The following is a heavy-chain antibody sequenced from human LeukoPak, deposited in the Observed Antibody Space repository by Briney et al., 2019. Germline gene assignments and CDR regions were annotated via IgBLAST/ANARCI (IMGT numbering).Heavy chain of an antibody. J-gene: IGHJ4*02. CDR1: GFTFSTYG. D-gene: IGHD6-19*01. CDR3: ARGIRWLVRYYFDY. Sequence: GRSLRLSCAASGFTFSTYGMHWVRQAPGKGLEWVAVIWYDGSNKYYADSVKGRFIISRDNSKNTLYLEMNSLRAEDTAVYYCARGIRWLVRYYFDYWGQGTLVTVSS. V-gene: IGHV3-33*01. CDR2: IWYDGSNK.